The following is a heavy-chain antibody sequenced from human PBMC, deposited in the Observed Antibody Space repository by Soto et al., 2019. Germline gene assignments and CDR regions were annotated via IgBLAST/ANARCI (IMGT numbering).Heavy chain of an antibody. J-gene: IGHJ4*02. D-gene: IGHD3-3*01. Sequence: RRRVRKNQGKGLEWVAVISYDGSNKYYADSVKGRFTISRDNSKNTLYLQMNSLRAEDTAVYYCARDKRDLRFLEWSYYFDFWGQGTLVTVSS. CDR3: ARDKRDLRFLEWSYYFDF. CDR2: ISYDGSNK. V-gene: IGHV3-30-3*01.